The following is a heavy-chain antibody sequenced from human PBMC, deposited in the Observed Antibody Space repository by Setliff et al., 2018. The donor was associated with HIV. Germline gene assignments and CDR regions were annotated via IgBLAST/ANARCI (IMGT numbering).Heavy chain of an antibody. CDR1: GGSISSSSYY. Sequence: SETLSLTCTVSGGSISSSSYYWGWIRQPPGKGLEWIGSIYYSGSTYYNPSLKSRVTMSVDTSKNQFSLKLSSVTAADTAVYYCARVDCSSTSCYRDYYYYMDVWGKGTTVTVSS. J-gene: IGHJ6*03. D-gene: IGHD2-2*01. CDR3: ARVDCSSTSCYRDYYYYMDV. CDR2: IYYSGST. V-gene: IGHV4-39*01.